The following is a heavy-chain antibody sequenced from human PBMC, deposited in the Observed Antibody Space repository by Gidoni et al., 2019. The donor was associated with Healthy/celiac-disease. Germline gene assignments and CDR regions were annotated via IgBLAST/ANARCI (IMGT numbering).Heavy chain of an antibody. CDR1: GGSFSGYY. V-gene: IGHV4-34*01. CDR2: INHSGST. J-gene: IGHJ6*02. Sequence: QVQLQQWGAGLLKPSETLSLTCAVYGGSFSGYYWRWIRQPPGKGLEWIGEINHSGSTNYNPSLKSRVTISVDTSKNQFSLKLSSVTAADTAVYYCARGRGVYGSGRRYYYYGMDVWGQGTTVTVSS. D-gene: IGHD3-10*01. CDR3: ARGRGVYGSGRRYYYYGMDV.